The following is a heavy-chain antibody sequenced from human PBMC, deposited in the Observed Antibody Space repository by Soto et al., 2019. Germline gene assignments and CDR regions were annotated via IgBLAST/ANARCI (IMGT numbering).Heavy chain of an antibody. D-gene: IGHD2-21*02. CDR1: GFTFSSYG. CDR2: IGGSATDA. V-gene: IGHV3-23*01. J-gene: IGHJ2*01. Sequence: EVQLLESGGGLVQPGGSLRLSCAASGFTFSSYGMSWVRQAPGKGLEWVSAIGGSATDAYYSDSVKGRFTISRDNSKNTLYLHMNSLRAEDTAIYYCVKGSDSWWYFDLWGRGTLVTVSS. CDR3: VKGSDSWWYFDL.